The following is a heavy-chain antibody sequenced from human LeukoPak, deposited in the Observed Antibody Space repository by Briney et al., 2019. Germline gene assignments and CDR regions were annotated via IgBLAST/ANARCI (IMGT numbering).Heavy chain of an antibody. D-gene: IGHD6-13*01. Sequence: LSLTCSVSGGSISSDSWSWIRQAPGKGLEWVSYISSSGSTIYYANSVKGRFTISRDNAKNSLYLQMNSLRAEDTAVYYCARDHGSSFSSDPWGQGTLVTVSS. V-gene: IGHV3-11*04. CDR2: ISSSGSTI. CDR3: ARDHGSSFSSDP. J-gene: IGHJ5*02. CDR1: GGSISSDS.